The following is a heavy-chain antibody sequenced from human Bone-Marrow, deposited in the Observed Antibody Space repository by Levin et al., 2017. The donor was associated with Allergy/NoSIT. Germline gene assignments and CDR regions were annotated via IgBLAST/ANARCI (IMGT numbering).Heavy chain of an antibody. D-gene: IGHD5-18*01. CDR2: IYNGVNT. CDR1: GASISSADYY. J-gene: IGHJ4*02. V-gene: IGHV4-30-4*01. Sequence: SQTLSLTCTVSGASISSADYYWNWIRQPAGKGLEWIGFIYNGVNTYDNPALRSRVSISLDTSKNQFSLKLTSMTPADTAVYYCARVPHEYNYGRSIDSWGPGTLVTVSS. CDR3: ARVPHEYNYGRSIDS.